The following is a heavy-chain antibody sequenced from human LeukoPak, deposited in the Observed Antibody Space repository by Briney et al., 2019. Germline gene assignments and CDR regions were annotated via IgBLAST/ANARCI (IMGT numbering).Heavy chain of an antibody. Sequence: GSLXLXXXXXGFTFRSYSMKWVRQAPGKGLEWVSSISSSSSYIDYADSVTAPFTISRDNANTSLYLQMRSLRAEDTAVFYCARDPSQIDLWFVDYWGQGTLVTVSS. CDR1: GFTFRSYS. V-gene: IGHV3-21*01. J-gene: IGHJ4*02. CDR3: ARDPSQIDLWFVDY. D-gene: IGHD3-10*01. CDR2: ISSSSSYI.